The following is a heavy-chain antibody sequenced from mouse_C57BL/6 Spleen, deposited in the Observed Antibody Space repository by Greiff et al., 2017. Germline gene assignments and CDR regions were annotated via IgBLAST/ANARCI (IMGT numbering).Heavy chain of an antibody. CDR3: TRDQDYYGSSYWYFDV. V-gene: IGHV5-9-1*02. J-gene: IGHJ1*03. CDR1: GFTFSSYA. Sequence: EVQVVESGEGLVKPGGSLKLSCAASGFTFSSYAMSWVRQTPEKRLEWVAYISSGGDYIYYAYTVKGRVTISRDNARNTLYLQMSSLKSEDTAMYYCTRDQDYYGSSYWYFDVWGTGTTLTVSS. D-gene: IGHD1-1*01. CDR2: ISSGGDYI.